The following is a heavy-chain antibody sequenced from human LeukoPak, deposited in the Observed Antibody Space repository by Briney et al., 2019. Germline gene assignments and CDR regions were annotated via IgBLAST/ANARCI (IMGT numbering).Heavy chain of an antibody. CDR3: ARETWELPNDY. V-gene: IGHV3-74*01. CDR2: ITSDGSST. Sequence: PGGSLRLSCAASGFTFSNFWMHWVRQGPGKGLVWVSRITSDGSSTNYADSVRGRFTISRDNAKNSLYLQMNSLRAEDTAVYYCARETWELPNDYWGQGTLVTVSS. CDR1: GFTFSNFW. D-gene: IGHD1-26*01. J-gene: IGHJ4*02.